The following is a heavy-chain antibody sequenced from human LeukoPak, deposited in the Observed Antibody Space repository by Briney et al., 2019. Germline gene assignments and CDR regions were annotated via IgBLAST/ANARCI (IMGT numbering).Heavy chain of an antibody. V-gene: IGHV3-53*01. J-gene: IGHJ4*02. Sequence: GGSLRLSCAVSGLTVSTTYLTWVRKAPGKGLEWVSMIYSGGNTHHADSVKGRCTISRDNSKNTVYLQVSSLRAEDTAVYYCARASLNSHGYGWFFDQWGQGALVTVSS. CDR3: ARASLNSHGYGWFFDQ. CDR1: GLTVSTTY. D-gene: IGHD5-18*01. CDR2: IYSGGNT.